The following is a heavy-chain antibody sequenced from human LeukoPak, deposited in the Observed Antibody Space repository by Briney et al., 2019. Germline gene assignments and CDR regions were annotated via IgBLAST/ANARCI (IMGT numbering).Heavy chain of an antibody. CDR2: ISWDGGST. Sequence: GGSLRLSCAASGFTFDDYTMHWVRQAPGKGLEWVSLISWDGGSTYYADSVKGRFTISRDNSKNSLYLQMNSLRTEDTALYYCAKDKGGGYCSGGSCYPYYFDYWGQGTLVTVSS. CDR3: AKDKGGGYCSGGSCYPYYFDY. V-gene: IGHV3-43*01. CDR1: GFTFDDYT. D-gene: IGHD2-15*01. J-gene: IGHJ4*02.